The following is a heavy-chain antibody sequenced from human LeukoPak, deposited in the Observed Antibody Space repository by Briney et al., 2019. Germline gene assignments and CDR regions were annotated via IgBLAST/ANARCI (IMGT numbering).Heavy chain of an antibody. CDR3: ARMGQLVPHYFDY. V-gene: IGHV4-59*01. CDR1: GGSISSYY. CDR2: IYYSGST. J-gene: IGHJ4*02. D-gene: IGHD6-13*01. Sequence: PSETLSLTCTVSGGSISSYYWSWIRQPPGKGLEWIGYIYYSGSTNYNPSLKSRVTISVDTSKNQFSLKLSSVTAADTAVYYCARMGQLVPHYFDYWGQGTLVTVSS.